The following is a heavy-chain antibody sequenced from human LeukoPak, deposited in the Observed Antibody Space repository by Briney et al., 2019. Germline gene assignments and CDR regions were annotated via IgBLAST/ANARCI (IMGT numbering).Heavy chain of an antibody. CDR3: ARDPNDGYAFLDY. CDR1: EFIVTNYH. Sequence: GGSLRLSCAASEFIVTNYHMNWVRQAPGKGLGWVSNIFDDGTTYYADSVKGRFTISRDISKNTAYLQMNSLRVEDTAVYYCARDPNDGYAFLDYWGQGTVVTVSS. J-gene: IGHJ4*02. CDR2: IFDDGTT. D-gene: IGHD2-8*01. V-gene: IGHV3-66*02.